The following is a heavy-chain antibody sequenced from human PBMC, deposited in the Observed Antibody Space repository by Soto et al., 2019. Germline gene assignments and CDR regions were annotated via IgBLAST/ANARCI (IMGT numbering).Heavy chain of an antibody. CDR1: GFTFSSYA. CDR2: ISGSGGST. J-gene: IGHJ6*02. D-gene: IGHD3-3*01. CDR3: AKDRAIFGVVPYYYYGMDV. Sequence: GGSLRLSCAASGFTFSSYAMSWVRQAPGKGLEWVSAISGSGGSTYYADSVKGRFTISRDNSKNTLYLQMNSLRAEDTAVYYCAKDRAIFGVVPYYYYGMDVWGQGTTVTVSS. V-gene: IGHV3-23*01.